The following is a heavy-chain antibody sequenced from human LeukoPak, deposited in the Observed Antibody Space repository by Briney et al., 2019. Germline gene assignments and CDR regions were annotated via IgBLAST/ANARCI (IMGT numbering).Heavy chain of an antibody. J-gene: IGHJ4*02. D-gene: IGHD3-10*01. Sequence: GGSLRLSCAASGFTVSSNYMSWVRQAPGKGLEWVSVIYSGGSTYYADSVKGRFTISRDNSKNTLYLQMNSLRAEDTAEYYCASQWFEYYFDYWGQGTLVTVSS. V-gene: IGHV3-66*04. CDR2: IYSGGST. CDR3: ASQWFEYYFDY. CDR1: GFTVSSNY.